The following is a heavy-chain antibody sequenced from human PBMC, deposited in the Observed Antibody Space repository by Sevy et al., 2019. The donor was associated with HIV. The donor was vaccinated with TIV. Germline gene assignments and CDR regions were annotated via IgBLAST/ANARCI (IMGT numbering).Heavy chain of an antibody. D-gene: IGHD1-1*01. CDR3: AKDMSRGGTGTGLDY. Sequence: LKISCAASGFTFDTYAMHWVRQAPGKGLEWVSGINWIGAATGYADSVRGRFTISRDNAKNSLFLHMNSLRPEDTAFYYCAKDMSRGGTGTGLDYWGQGTLVTVSS. J-gene: IGHJ4*02. V-gene: IGHV3-9*01. CDR1: GFTFDTYA. CDR2: INWIGAAT.